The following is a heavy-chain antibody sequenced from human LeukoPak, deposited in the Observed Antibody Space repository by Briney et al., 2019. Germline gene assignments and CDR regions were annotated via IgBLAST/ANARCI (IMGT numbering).Heavy chain of an antibody. CDR1: GFTFSSYA. J-gene: IGHJ6*03. Sequence: PGGSLRLSCAASGFTFSSYAMSWVRQAPGKGLEGVSAISGSGGSTYYADSVKGRFTISRDNSKNTLYLQMNSLRAEDTAVYYCAKDRVPHQLRGRYYMDVWGKGTTVTVSS. D-gene: IGHD2-2*01. V-gene: IGHV3-23*01. CDR3: AKDRVPHQLRGRYYMDV. CDR2: ISGSGGST.